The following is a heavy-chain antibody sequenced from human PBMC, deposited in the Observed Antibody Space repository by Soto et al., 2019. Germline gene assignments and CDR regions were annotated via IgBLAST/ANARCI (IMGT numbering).Heavy chain of an antibody. Sequence: GASVNVSCKAAGYTFTSYGISWVRQAPRQGLEWMGWISAYNGNTNYAQKLQGRVTMTTDTSTSTAYMELRSLRSDDTAVYYCARDQVVVVPAATHNYYYMDVWGKGTTLTVSS. D-gene: IGHD2-2*01. CDR1: GYTFTSYG. CDR3: ARDQVVVVPAATHNYYYMDV. CDR2: ISAYNGNT. J-gene: IGHJ6*03. V-gene: IGHV1-18*01.